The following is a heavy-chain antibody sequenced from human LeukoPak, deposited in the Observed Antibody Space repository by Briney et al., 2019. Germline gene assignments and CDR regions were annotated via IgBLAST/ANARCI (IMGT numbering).Heavy chain of an antibody. CDR1: GYTFTSYG. CDR3: ARAPIVVVPAAEATFDY. Sequence: ASVKVSCKASGYTFTSYGISWVRQAPGQGLEWMGWISAYNGNTNYAQKLQGRVTMTTDTSTSTAYMELRSLRSDDTAVYYCARAPIVVVPAAEATFDYWGQGTLVTVSS. D-gene: IGHD2-2*01. CDR2: ISAYNGNT. J-gene: IGHJ4*02. V-gene: IGHV1-18*01.